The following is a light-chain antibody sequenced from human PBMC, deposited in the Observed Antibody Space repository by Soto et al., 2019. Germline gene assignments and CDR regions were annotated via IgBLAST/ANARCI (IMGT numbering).Light chain of an antibody. V-gene: IGKV3-15*01. CDR1: QSVSTD. Sequence: IVMTQSPATLSVSLGERATLSCRVSQSVSTDLAWYQQKPGQAPRLLIFGASTRATGIPARFSGSGSGTEFILTISSLQSEDSAVYYCHQYNYWPPETFGQGTKVDIK. CDR3: HQYNYWPPET. J-gene: IGKJ1*01. CDR2: GAS.